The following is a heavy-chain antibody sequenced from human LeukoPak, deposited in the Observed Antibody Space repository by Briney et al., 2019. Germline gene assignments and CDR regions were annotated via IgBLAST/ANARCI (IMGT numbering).Heavy chain of an antibody. CDR1: GFTFSSYA. Sequence: SGGSLRLSCAASGFTFSSYAMSWVRQAPGKGLEWVSAISGSGGSTYYADSVKGRFTSSRDNSKNTLYLQMDSLRAEDTAIYYCANEYSKGDVWGQGTTVTVSS. V-gene: IGHV3-23*01. J-gene: IGHJ3*01. CDR3: ANEYSKGDV. D-gene: IGHD4-11*01. CDR2: ISGSGGST.